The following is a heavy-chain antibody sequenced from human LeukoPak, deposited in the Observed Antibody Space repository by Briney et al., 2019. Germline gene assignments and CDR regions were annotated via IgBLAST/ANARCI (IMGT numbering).Heavy chain of an antibody. J-gene: IGHJ4*02. CDR3: ARGYSGYDYYSLGY. Sequence: GGSLRLSCAASGFTFSSYWMSWVRQAPGKGLEWVANIKQDGSEKYYVDSVQGRFTISRDNAKNSLNLQMSSLRAEDTAVYYCARGYSGYDYYSLGYRGQGTLVTVSS. CDR2: IKQDGSEK. CDR1: GFTFSSYW. V-gene: IGHV3-7*01. D-gene: IGHD5-12*01.